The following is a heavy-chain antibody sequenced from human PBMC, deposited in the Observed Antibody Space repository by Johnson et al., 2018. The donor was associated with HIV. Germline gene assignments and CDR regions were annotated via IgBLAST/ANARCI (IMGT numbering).Heavy chain of an antibody. CDR2: INNDGSAT. J-gene: IGHJ3*02. V-gene: IGHV3-74*02. CDR1: GFTFTNYW. CDR3: ARGGNNHAFDI. Sequence: EMQLVESGGGVVQPGRSLRLSCEASGFTFTNYWIYWVRQAPGKGLVFVSRINNDGSATTYADSVKGRFTISRDNAKSTLFLQMNSLRAEDTAVYYCARGGNNHAFDIWGQGTMVTVSS. D-gene: IGHD5-24*01.